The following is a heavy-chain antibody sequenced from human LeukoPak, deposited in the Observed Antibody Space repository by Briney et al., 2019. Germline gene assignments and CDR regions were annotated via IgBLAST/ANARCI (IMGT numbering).Heavy chain of an antibody. CDR2: ISSSSRTM. V-gene: IGHV3-48*01. CDR3: ARVAATPYQYYYMDV. D-gene: IGHD2-15*01. CDR1: GFTFSSYN. Sequence: GGSLRLSCAASGFTFSSYNMNWVRQAPGKGLERVSYISSSSRTMYDADSVKGRFTISRDNAKNSLFLQMSSLRAEDTAVYYCARVAATPYQYYYMDVWGKGTTVTVSS. J-gene: IGHJ6*03.